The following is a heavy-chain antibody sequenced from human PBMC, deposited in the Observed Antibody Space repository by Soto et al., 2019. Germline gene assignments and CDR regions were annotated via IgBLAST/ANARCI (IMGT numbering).Heavy chain of an antibody. CDR2: ISGGGETT. CDR3: XXXXXXGXYYFDY. CDR1: GFTFSSYA. J-gene: IGHJ4*02. V-gene: IGHV3-23*01. D-gene: IGHD3-10*01. Sequence: EVQLLESGGGLVQPGGSLRLSCAASGFTFSSYAMWWVRQAPGKGLECVSAISGGGETTYYADSVKGRFTISRDNSKNTLYLQMNSLRAXDTAVYYXXXXXXXGXYYFDYWGQGTLVTVSS.